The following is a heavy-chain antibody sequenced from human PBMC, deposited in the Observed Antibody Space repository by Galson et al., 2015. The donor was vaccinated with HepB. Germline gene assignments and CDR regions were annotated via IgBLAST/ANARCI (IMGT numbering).Heavy chain of an antibody. CDR3: TTDVYFSSYWSWFDP. J-gene: IGHJ5*02. CDR2: IKSKTDGGTT. CDR1: GFTFNNVW. D-gene: IGHD2-2*01. Sequence: SLRLSCAATGFTFNNVWMNWVRQAPGKGLEWVGRIKSKTDGGTTEYAAPVKGRFTTSREDSKNTLYLQMNSLKTDDTAVYYCTTDVYFSSYWSWFDPWGQGTLVTVSS. V-gene: IGHV3-15*01.